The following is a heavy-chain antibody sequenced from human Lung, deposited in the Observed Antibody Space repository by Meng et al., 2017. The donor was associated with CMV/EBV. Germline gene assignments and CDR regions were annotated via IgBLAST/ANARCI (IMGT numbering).Heavy chain of an antibody. J-gene: IGHJ6*02. CDR2: ISTTSTYI. CDR1: GFTFSAFS. D-gene: IGHD3-10*01. CDR3: AGFGGTITNGLDV. Sequence: SXTTSGFTFSAFSMNWVRQAPGKGLEWVSSISTTSTYIYYADSLKGRFTISRDNAKNSLYLHMNSLRVEDTAVYYCAGFGGTITNGLDVWGQGTTVXVSS. V-gene: IGHV3-21*01.